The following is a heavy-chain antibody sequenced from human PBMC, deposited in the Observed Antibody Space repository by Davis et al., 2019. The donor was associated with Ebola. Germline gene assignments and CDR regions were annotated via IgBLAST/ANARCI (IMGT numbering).Heavy chain of an antibody. J-gene: IGHJ4*02. D-gene: IGHD2-21*02. CDR3: AKEEANCGGDCYGYFDS. Sequence: GGSLRLSCAASGFVFSSYVMSWVRRAPGKGLEWVSVVSGRATTIYYADSVKGRFTISRDNSKNTLYLQMNSLRAEDTALYYCAKEEANCGGDCYGYFDSWGQGTLVTVSS. CDR2: VSGRATTI. V-gene: IGHV3-23*01. CDR1: GFVFSSYV.